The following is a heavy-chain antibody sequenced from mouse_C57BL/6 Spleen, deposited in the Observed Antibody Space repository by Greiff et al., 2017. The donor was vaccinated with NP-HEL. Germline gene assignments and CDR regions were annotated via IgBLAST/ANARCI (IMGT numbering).Heavy chain of an antibody. CDR2: LVPNSGGT. Sequence: VQLQQSGAELVKPGASVKLSCKASGYTFTSYWMPWVKQRPGRGLEWIGRLVPNSGGTKYNEKFKSKATLTVDKPSTTAYLKLSSLTSEDSAVCYCAVGGYHTYYDDWGQGTTLTVSS. CDR1: GYTFTSYW. V-gene: IGHV1-72*01. D-gene: IGHD2-12*01. J-gene: IGHJ2*01. CDR3: AVGGYHTYYDD.